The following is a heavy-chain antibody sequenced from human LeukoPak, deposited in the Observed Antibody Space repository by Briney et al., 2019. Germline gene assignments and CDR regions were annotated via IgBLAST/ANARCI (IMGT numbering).Heavy chain of an antibody. D-gene: IGHD2-15*01. Sequence: SETLSLTCAVYGGSFSGYYWSWIRQPPGEGLEWIGEINHSGSTNYNPSLKSRVTISVDTSKNQFSLKLSSVTAADTAVYYCARKRYCSGGSCNWFDPWGQGTLVTVSS. V-gene: IGHV4-34*01. CDR1: GGSFSGYY. CDR2: INHSGST. CDR3: ARKRYCSGGSCNWFDP. J-gene: IGHJ5*02.